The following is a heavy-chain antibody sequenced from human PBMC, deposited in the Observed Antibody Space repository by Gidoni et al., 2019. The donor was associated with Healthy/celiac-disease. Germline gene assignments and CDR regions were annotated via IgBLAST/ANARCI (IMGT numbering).Heavy chain of an antibody. CDR2: IYSGGST. CDR3: ARVVVAATASYYYYYMDV. D-gene: IGHD2-15*01. V-gene: IGHV3-66*02. CDR1: GFTVSSNY. Sequence: EVQLVESGGGLVQPGGSLRLSCAASGFTVSSNYMSWVRQAPGKGLEWVSVIYSGGSTYYADSVKGRFTISRDNSKNTLYLQMNSLRAEDTAVYYCARVVVAATASYYYYYMDVWGKGTTVTVSS. J-gene: IGHJ6*03.